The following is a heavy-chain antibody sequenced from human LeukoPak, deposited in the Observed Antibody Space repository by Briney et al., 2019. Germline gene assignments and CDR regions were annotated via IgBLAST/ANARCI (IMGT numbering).Heavy chain of an antibody. CDR2: INPSGGST. CDR3: ARAREIAAAELSSYYMDV. J-gene: IGHJ6*03. CDR1: GYTFTSYY. V-gene: IGHV1-46*01. Sequence: ASVKVSCKASGYTFTSYYMHWVRQAPGQGLEWMGIINPSGGSTSYAQKFQGRVTITTDESTSTAYMELSSLRSEDTAVYYCARAREIAAAELSSYYMDVWGKGTTVTVSS. D-gene: IGHD6-13*01.